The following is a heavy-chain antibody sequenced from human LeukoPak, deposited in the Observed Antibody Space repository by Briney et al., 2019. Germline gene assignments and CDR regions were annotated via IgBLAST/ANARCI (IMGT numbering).Heavy chain of an antibody. J-gene: IGHJ5*02. D-gene: IGHD4-23*01. CDR3: ARVRATVVTADWFDP. Sequence: GGSLRLSCAASGFSFSIYSMNWVRQAPGKGLEWVSYISSSSSTIYYADSVKGRFTISRDNAKNSLYLQMNSLRAEDTAVYYCARVRATVVTADWFDPWGQGTLVTVSS. CDR1: GFSFSIYS. V-gene: IGHV3-48*01. CDR2: ISSSSSTI.